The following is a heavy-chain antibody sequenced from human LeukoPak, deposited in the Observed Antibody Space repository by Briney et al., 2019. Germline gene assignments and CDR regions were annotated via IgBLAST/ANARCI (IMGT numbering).Heavy chain of an antibody. D-gene: IGHD3-22*01. CDR1: GFTFSNHA. J-gene: IGHJ5*02. V-gene: IGHV3-48*04. CDR3: ARDTGSGYYSNNWFDP. CDR2: ISRSSNSI. Sequence: PGGSLRLSCEAYGFTFSNHAMNWVRQAPGKGLEWVSYISRSSNSIYYADSVEGRFTVSRDNAQSSLYLQMNSLRAEDTAVYYCARDTGSGYYSNNWFDPWGQGTLVTVSS.